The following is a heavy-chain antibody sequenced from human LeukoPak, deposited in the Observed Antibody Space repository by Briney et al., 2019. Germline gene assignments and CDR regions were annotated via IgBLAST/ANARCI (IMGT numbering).Heavy chain of an antibody. CDR3: ASGPGIATHY. D-gene: IGHD1-14*01. CDR2: IRYDGSNK. J-gene: IGHJ4*02. CDR1: GFTFSSYG. Sequence: GGSLRLSCAASGFTFSSYGMHWVRQAPGKGLEWVAFIRYDGSNKYYADSVKGRFTISRDNSKNTLYLQMNSLRSEDTAVYYCASGPGIATHYWGQGTLVTVSS. V-gene: IGHV3-30*02.